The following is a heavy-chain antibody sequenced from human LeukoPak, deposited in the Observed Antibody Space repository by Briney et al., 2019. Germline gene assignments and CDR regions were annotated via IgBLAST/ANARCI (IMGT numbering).Heavy chain of an antibody. D-gene: IGHD1-14*01. CDR1: GDSISTTGYF. CDR2: IFKSGNT. V-gene: IGHV4-39*01. Sequence: SETLSLTCSVSGDSISTTGYFWVWIRQSPGRDLEWIGSIFKSGNTFNNMSLKSRVTISVDTSKNEFSLNLTSVTASDTAVYYCAGTGIRNWFDPWGQGILVTVSS. CDR3: AGTGIRNWFDP. J-gene: IGHJ5*02.